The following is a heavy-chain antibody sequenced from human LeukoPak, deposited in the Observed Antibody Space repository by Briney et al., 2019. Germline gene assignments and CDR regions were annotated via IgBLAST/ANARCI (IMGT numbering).Heavy chain of an antibody. CDR1: GGSISSGSYY. CDR2: IYTSGST. CDR3: ARKVPWELPRSGDWFDP. D-gene: IGHD1-26*01. Sequence: SETLSLTCTVSGGSISSGSYYWSWIRQPAGKGLEWIGRIYTSGSTNYNPSLKSRATISVDTSKNQFSLKLSSVTAADTAVYYCARKVPWELPRSGDWFDPWGQGTLVTVSS. V-gene: IGHV4-61*02. J-gene: IGHJ5*02.